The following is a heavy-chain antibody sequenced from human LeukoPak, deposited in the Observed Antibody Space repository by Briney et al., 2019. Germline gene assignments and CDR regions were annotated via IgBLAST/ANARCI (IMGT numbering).Heavy chain of an antibody. CDR2: INTNTGNP. J-gene: IGHJ3*02. CDR1: GGALTSYG. D-gene: IGHD5-12*01. V-gene: IGHV7-4-1*02. Sequence: ASVNVSCKASGGALTSYGFSWVRQAPGQGLEWRGWINTNTGNPRYAQGFTGRFVFSLDTSVSTAYLQISTLKAEATAVYYCARLSSYPGDAFDIWGQATMVTVSS. CDR3: ARLSSYPGDAFDI.